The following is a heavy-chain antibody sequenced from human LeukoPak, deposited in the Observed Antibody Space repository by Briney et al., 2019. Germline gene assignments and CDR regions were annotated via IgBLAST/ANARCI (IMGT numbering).Heavy chain of an antibody. D-gene: IGHD1-26*01. CDR1: GFTFSSYS. J-gene: IGHJ4*02. CDR3: ARQVGADPVLDY. CDR2: ISSSSSYI. V-gene: IGHV3-21*01. Sequence: GGSLRLSCAASGFTFSSYSMNWVRQAPGKGLEWVSSISSSSSYIYYADSVKGRFTISRDNAKNSLYLQMNSLRAEDTAVYYCARQVGADPVLDYWGQGTLVTVSS.